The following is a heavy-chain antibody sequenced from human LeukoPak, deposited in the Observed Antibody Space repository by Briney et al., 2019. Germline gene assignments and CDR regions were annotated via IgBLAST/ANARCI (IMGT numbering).Heavy chain of an antibody. J-gene: IGHJ5*02. Sequence: PSETLSLTCAVYGGSFSGYYWSWIRQPPGKGLEWVGYIYYSGSTNYNPSLKSRVTISVDTSKNQFSLKLGSVTAADTAVYYCARVVRGVIRWFDPWGQGTLVTVSS. CDR2: IYYSGST. D-gene: IGHD3-10*01. CDR1: GGSFSGYY. CDR3: ARVVRGVIRWFDP. V-gene: IGHV4-59*01.